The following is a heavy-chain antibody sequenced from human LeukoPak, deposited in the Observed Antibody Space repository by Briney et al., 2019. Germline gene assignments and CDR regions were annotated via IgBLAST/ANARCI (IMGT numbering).Heavy chain of an antibody. J-gene: IGHJ6*03. CDR2: ISSSGSYI. D-gene: IGHD1-26*01. Sequence: GGSLRLSCAASRFTFSTYSMNWVRQAPGKGLEWVSSISSSGSYIYYADSVKGRFTISRDNAKNSLYMQMNRLRDEDTAVYYCARASPTTTRKYYYYYMDVWGKGTTVTVSS. CDR3: ARASPTTTRKYYYYYMDV. CDR1: RFTFSTYS. V-gene: IGHV3-21*01.